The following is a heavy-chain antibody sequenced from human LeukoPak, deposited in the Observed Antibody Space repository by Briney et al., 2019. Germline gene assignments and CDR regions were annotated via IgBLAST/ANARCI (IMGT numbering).Heavy chain of an antibody. CDR1: GFTFSRYG. V-gene: IGHV3-33*06. Sequence: SLRLSCAASGFTFSRYGMHWVRQAPGKGLEWVAVIWYDGSNKYYADSVKGRFTISRDNSKNTLYLQMNSLRAEDTAVYYCAKDQLSLGWFDPWGQGTLVTVSS. CDR2: IWYDGSNK. J-gene: IGHJ5*02. CDR3: AKDQLSLGWFDP. D-gene: IGHD2-2*01.